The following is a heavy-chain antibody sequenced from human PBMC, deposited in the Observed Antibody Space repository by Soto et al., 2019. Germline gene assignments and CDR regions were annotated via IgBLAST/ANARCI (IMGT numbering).Heavy chain of an antibody. V-gene: IGHV3-15*07. CDR2: IKSKIDGGTT. Sequence: GGSLRLSCAASGFTFSNAWINWVRQAPGKGLEWVGRIKSKIDGGTTDFAAPVKGRFAISRDDSKNMVYLEMNSLKTEDTGVYYCTRSTWDIFFDYWGQGALVTVSS. CDR1: GFTFSNAW. CDR3: TRSTWDIFFDY. D-gene: IGHD2-15*01. J-gene: IGHJ4*02.